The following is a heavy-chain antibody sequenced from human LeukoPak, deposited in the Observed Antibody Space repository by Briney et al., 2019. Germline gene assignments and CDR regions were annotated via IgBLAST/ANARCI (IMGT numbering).Heavy chain of an antibody. V-gene: IGHV4-34*01. CDR1: GGSFSGYY. D-gene: IGHD1-26*01. Sequence: SETLSLTCAVYGGSFSGYYWSWIRQPPGKGLEWIGEINHSGSTNYNPSLKSRVTISVDTSKNQFSLKLSSVTAADTAVYYCARSSSYYGFRFDYWGQGTLVTVSS. CDR2: INHSGST. CDR3: ARSSSYYGFRFDY. J-gene: IGHJ4*02.